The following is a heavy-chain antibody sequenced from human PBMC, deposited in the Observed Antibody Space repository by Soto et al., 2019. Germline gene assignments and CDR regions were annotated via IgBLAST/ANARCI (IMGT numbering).Heavy chain of an antibody. CDR2: IYYSGST. V-gene: IGHV4-31*03. CDR3: ARDRTGGLYFGELLTYGLDV. Sequence: SETLSLTCSVSAYSISSGCFYWTWIRHHPEKGLEWIGYIYYSGSTNYNPSLKSRVSISIDTSVNQFSLTLSSVTAADTAVYYCARDRTGGLYFGELLTYGLDVWGQGTTVTVSS. CDR1: AYSISSGCFY. D-gene: IGHD3-10*01. J-gene: IGHJ6*02.